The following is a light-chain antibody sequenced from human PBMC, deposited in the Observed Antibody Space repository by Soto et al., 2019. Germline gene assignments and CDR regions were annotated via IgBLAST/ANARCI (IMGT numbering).Light chain of an antibody. V-gene: IGLV2-14*01. CDR3: ASYTSGSRWV. J-gene: IGLJ3*02. Sequence: QSALTQPASVSGSPGQSITISCTGTSSDVGGYNYVSWYQQHPGKAPKLMIYEVSDRPSGVSNRFSGSKSGNTASLTISGHRAEDEGDYYCASYTSGSRWVFGRGTKLIVL. CDR1: SSDVGGYNY. CDR2: EVS.